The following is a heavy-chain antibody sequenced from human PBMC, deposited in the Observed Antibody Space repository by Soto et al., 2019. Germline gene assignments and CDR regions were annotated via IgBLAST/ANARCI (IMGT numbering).Heavy chain of an antibody. CDR1: GYTFTNYG. V-gene: IGHV1-18*01. J-gene: IGHJ6*03. CDR2: ISAYNGDT. D-gene: IGHD6-6*01. Sequence: ASVKVSCKASGYTFTNYGITRVRQAPGQGLEWMGWISAYNGDTHYTQRLQGRVTMTTDTSTSTAYMELRGLRSDDTAVYYCARGRQLVGYFYYYMDVWGKGTTVTISS. CDR3: ARGRQLVGYFYYYMDV.